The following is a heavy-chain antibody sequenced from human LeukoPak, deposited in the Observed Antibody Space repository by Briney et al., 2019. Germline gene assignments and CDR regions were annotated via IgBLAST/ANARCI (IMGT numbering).Heavy chain of an antibody. V-gene: IGHV4-34*01. CDR3: ARLYIGGYSRSPNYNWFDP. CDR1: GGSFSGYY. Sequence: SETLSLTCAVYGGSFSGYYWSWIRQPPGKGLEWIGEINHSGSTNYNLSIKSRVTISVDTSKNQFSLNLTSVTAADTAVYYCARLYIGGYSRSPNYNWFDPWGQGTLVTVSS. CDR2: INHSGST. J-gene: IGHJ5*02. D-gene: IGHD6-13*01.